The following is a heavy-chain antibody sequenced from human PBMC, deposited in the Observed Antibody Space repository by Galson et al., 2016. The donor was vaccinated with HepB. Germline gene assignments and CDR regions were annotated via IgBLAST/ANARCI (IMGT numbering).Heavy chain of an antibody. CDR2: FDPENGET. J-gene: IGHJ4*02. CDR3: VRGYTYSYPFDY. V-gene: IGHV1-24*01. CDR1: GYTLSELT. Sequence: SVKVSCKVSGYTLSELTMHWVRQAPGKGLEWMGGFDPENGETIYAQNFQGRVTMTEDTSTDTAYMELSSLSSEDAAIYYCVRGYTYSYPFDYWGQGTLVTVSS. D-gene: IGHD5-18*01.